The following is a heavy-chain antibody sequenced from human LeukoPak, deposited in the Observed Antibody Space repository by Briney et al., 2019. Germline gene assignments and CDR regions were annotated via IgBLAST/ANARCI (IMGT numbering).Heavy chain of an antibody. J-gene: IGHJ5*02. Sequence: GESLKISCKGSGYSFTSYWIGWVRQMPGKGLEWMGIIYPGDSDTRYSPSFQGQVTISADKSISPASLQWSSLKASDTAMYYCARQSGWSVVAAQNWFDPWGQGTLVTVSS. CDR3: ARQSGWSVVAAQNWFDP. CDR2: IYPGDSDT. V-gene: IGHV5-51*01. CDR1: GYSFTSYW. D-gene: IGHD2-15*01.